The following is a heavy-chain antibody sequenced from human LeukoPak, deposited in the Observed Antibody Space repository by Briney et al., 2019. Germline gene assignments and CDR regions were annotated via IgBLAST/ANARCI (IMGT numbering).Heavy chain of an antibody. J-gene: IGHJ4*02. CDR1: GFTFSNYA. CDR2: VRGRGST. Sequence: SGGSLRLSCAASGFTFSNYAMSWVRQAPGKGPEWVSGVRGRGSTFYSDSVKGRFTISRDNTKNTVHLQMNSLRADDTALYYCAKEEAEVGRPNFHSWGQGTLVTVSS. V-gene: IGHV3-23*01. CDR3: AKEEAEVGRPNFHS.